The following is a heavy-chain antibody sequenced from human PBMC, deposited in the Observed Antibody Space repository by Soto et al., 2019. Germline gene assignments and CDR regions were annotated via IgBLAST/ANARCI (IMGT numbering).Heavy chain of an antibody. D-gene: IGHD3-10*01. Sequence: SETLSLTCAVYGGSFSGYYWSWIRQPPGKGLEWIGEINHSGSTNYNPSLKSRVTISVDTSKNQFSLKLSSVTAADTAVYYCARGTEVRGVIKTDYYYYMDVWGKGTTVTVSS. CDR2: INHSGST. V-gene: IGHV4-34*01. CDR3: ARGTEVRGVIKTDYYYYMDV. CDR1: GGSFSGYY. J-gene: IGHJ6*03.